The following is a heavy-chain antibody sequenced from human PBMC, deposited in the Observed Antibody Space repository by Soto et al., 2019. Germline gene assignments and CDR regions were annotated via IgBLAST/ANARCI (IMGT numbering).Heavy chain of an antibody. CDR3: VRERAAYWFDP. V-gene: IGHV3-53*02. Sequence: EVQLVETGGGLIQPGGSLRLSCEVSGITVSSSYMSWVRQAPGKGLEWVAVIYGGGDTYYADSVKGRFTISRDNFNNTLYLQMSRMRVEGTARYFCVRERAAYWFDPWGQGTLVTVSS. J-gene: IGHJ5*02. CDR2: IYGGGDT. CDR1: GITVSSSY.